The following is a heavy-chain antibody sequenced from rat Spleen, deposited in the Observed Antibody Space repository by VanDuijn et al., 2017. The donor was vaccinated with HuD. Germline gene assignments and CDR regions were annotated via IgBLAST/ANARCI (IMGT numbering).Heavy chain of an antibody. D-gene: IGHD1-1*01. J-gene: IGHJ4*01. CDR3: ARDHYYSGDVDVMDA. V-gene: IGHV5-25*01. Sequence: EVQLVESGGGLVQPGRSMKLSCAASGFTFSNYYMAWVRQAPTKGLEWVASISTGGGNTYYRDSVKGRFTISRDNAKSTLYLQMDSLRSENTATYYCARDHYYSGDVDVMDAWGQGASVTVSS. CDR1: GFTFSNYY. CDR2: ISTGGGNT.